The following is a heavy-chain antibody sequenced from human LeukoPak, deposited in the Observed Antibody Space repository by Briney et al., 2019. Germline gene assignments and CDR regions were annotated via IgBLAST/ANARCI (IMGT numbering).Heavy chain of an antibody. CDR1: GDTFTSYG. D-gene: IGHD3-10*01. J-gene: IGHJ2*01. V-gene: IGHV5-51*01. Sequence: LGVPLKTSYLASGDTFTSYGISWVGQMPGKGMECMGIIYPDDSDTTYRPSFQGHVTISADNSFSTAYLQWSSLKASDTAIYYCARLGGDTYYFGSASYPNWYFDLWGRGTLVTVSS. CDR2: IYPDDSDT. CDR3: ARLGGDTYYFGSASYPNWYFDL.